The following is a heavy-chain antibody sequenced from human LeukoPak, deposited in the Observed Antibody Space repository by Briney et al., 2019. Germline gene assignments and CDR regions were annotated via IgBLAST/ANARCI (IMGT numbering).Heavy chain of an antibody. CDR1: GFTFSSYA. CDR3: AREPGGGWYPYFDF. D-gene: IGHD6-19*01. J-gene: IGHJ4*02. CDR2: ISGSGGNT. Sequence: GGSLRLSCAASGFTFSSYAMSWVRQAPGKGLEWVSAISGSGGNTYYADSVKGRFTISRDNSKNTLYLQMNSLRAEDTAVYYCAREPGGGWYPYFDFWGQGTLVTVSS. V-gene: IGHV3-23*01.